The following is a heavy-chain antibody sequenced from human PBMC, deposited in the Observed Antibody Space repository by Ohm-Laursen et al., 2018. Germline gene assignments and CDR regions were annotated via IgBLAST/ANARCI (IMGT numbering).Heavy chain of an antibody. CDR3: ARGSSSSWYRRWFDP. J-gene: IGHJ5*02. Sequence: ASVKVSCKASGFSLTTYYMNWVRQAPGQGLEWMGVIDPSGGSTAYAQKFQGRVTLTRDTSTSTVYMELSSLRSEDTAVYYCARGSSSSWYRRWFDPWGQGTLVAVSS. CDR1: GFSLTTYY. V-gene: IGHV1-46*01. D-gene: IGHD6-13*01. CDR2: IDPSGGST.